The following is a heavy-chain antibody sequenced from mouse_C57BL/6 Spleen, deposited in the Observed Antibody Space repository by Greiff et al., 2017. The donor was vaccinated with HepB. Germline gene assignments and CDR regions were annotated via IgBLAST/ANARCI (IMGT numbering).Heavy chain of an antibody. CDR2: IYPGSGST. CDR3: ARDSSGYGYFDY. CDR1: GYTFTSYW. D-gene: IGHD3-2*02. V-gene: IGHV1-55*01. Sequence: QVQLQQPGAELVKPGASVKMSCKASGYTFTSYWITWVKQRPGQGLEWIGDIYPGSGSTNYNEKFKSKATLTVDTSSSTAYMKLSSLTSEDSAVYDCARDSSGYGYFDYWGQGTTLTVSS. J-gene: IGHJ2*01.